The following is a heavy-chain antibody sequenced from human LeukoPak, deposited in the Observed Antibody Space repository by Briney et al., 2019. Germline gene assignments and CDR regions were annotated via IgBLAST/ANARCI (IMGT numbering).Heavy chain of an antibody. D-gene: IGHD6-13*01. CDR2: ISSSCSTI. V-gene: IGHV3-48*03. J-gene: IGHJ4*02. CDR1: GFPFSSYE. Sequence: GGSLRLSYAAAGFPFSSYERNWVRKAPGKGLEWVSYISSSCSTIYYPDSVKGRFTIARDHSKNTLYLQMNSLRGDETAVYYCAKGGSSWSEIDYWGQGSLVTASP. CDR3: AKGGSSWSEIDY.